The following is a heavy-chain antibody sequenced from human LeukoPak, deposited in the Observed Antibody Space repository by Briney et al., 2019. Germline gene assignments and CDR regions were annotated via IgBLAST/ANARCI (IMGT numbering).Heavy chain of an antibody. CDR3: ARGGRGGIAVAGFIDY. CDR2: ISYDGSNK. Sequence: PGRSLRLSCAASGFTFSSYAMHWVRQAPGKGLEWVAVISYDGSNKYYADSVKGRFTISRDNAKNSLYLQMNSLRAEDTAVYYCARGGRGGIAVAGFIDYWGQGTLVTVSS. CDR1: GFTFSSYA. J-gene: IGHJ4*02. V-gene: IGHV3-30-3*01. D-gene: IGHD6-19*01.